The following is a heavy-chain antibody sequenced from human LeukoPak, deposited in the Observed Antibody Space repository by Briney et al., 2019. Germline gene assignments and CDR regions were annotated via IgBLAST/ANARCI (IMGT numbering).Heavy chain of an antibody. CDR2: INTDGSST. Sequence: GGSLRLSCAASEFTFSSYWMHWVRQAPGKGLVWVSRINTDGSSTNYADSVKGRFTTSRDNAKNTLYLQMNSLRAEDTAVYYCASTRRDGYNYWAYWGQGTLVTVSS. V-gene: IGHV3-74*01. CDR1: EFTFSSYW. CDR3: ASTRRDGYNYWAY. D-gene: IGHD5-24*01. J-gene: IGHJ4*02.